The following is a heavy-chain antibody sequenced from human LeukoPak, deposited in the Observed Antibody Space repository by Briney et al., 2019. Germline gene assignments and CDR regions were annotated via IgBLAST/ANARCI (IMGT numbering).Heavy chain of an antibody. Sequence: SETLSLTCTVSGGSISSSSYYWGWIRQPPGKGLEWIGSIYYSGSTYHNPSLKSRVTISVDPSKNQFSLKLSSVTAADTAVYYCASSGYGSFYYYYMDVWGKGTTVTISS. CDR3: ASSGYGSFYYYYMDV. J-gene: IGHJ6*03. CDR2: IYYSGST. V-gene: IGHV4-39*01. CDR1: GGSISSSSYY. D-gene: IGHD5-12*01.